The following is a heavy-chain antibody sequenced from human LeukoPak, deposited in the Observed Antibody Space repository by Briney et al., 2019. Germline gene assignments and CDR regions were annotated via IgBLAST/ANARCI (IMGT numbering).Heavy chain of an antibody. Sequence: GGSLRLSCAASGFTVSSNYMSWVRQAPGKGLEWVSAIYSGGSTYYADSVKGRFTISRDNSKNTLYLQMNSLRAEDTAVYYCAREGGWNDFDYWGQGTLVTVSS. V-gene: IGHV3-53*01. D-gene: IGHD1-1*01. CDR3: AREGGWNDFDY. CDR1: GFTVSSNY. CDR2: IYSGGST. J-gene: IGHJ4*02.